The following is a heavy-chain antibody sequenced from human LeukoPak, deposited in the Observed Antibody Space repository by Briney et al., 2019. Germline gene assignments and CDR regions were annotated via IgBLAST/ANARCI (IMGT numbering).Heavy chain of an antibody. Sequence: PGGSLRLSCAASGFTFSSYSMNWVRQAPGKGLEWVSSISSSSSYIYYADSVKGRFTISRDNAKNSLYLQMNSLRAEDTAVYYCARDIGEYQLLGVHYYYVMDVWGQGTTVTVSS. J-gene: IGHJ6*02. CDR2: ISSSSSYI. CDR1: GFTFSSYS. CDR3: ARDIGEYQLLGVHYYYVMDV. D-gene: IGHD2-2*01. V-gene: IGHV3-21*01.